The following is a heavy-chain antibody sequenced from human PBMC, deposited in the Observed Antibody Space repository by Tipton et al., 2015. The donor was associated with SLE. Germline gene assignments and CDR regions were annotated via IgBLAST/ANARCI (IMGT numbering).Heavy chain of an antibody. V-gene: IGHV4-34*01. Sequence: TLSLTCAVYGGSFSGYYWSWIRQPPGKGLEWIGEINHSGSTNYNPSLKSRVTISVDTSKNQFSLKLSSVTAADTAVYYCARVLDCSGGSCHSLDAFDIWGQGTMVTVSS. D-gene: IGHD2-15*01. CDR3: ARVLDCSGGSCHSLDAFDI. CDR2: INHSGST. CDR1: GGSFSGYY. J-gene: IGHJ3*02.